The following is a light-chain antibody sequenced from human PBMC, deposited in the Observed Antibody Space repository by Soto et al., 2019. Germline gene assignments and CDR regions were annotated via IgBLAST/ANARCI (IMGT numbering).Light chain of an antibody. J-gene: IGKJ4*01. V-gene: IGKV3-20*01. Sequence: EIVLTQSPGTLSLSPGERATLSCRASQSVSSSYLAWYQQKPGQAPRLLIYGASSRATGIPDRFSGSGSGTDFTLTISRREPEDFALYYWQQYGSSPLTCGGGTKVVIK. CDR2: GAS. CDR3: QQYGSSPLT. CDR1: QSVSSSY.